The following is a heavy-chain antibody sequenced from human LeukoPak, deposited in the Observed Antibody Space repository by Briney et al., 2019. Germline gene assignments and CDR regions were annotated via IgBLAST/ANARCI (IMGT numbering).Heavy chain of an antibody. Sequence: GGSLRLSCAASGFTFSTDAMTWVRQAPGKGLQWVSAISGSGGDTYYEDSVKGRFTISRDNAKNSLYLQMNSLRAEDTAVYYCARDRGWLQFDYWGQGTLVTVSS. CDR3: ARDRGWLQFDY. J-gene: IGHJ4*02. V-gene: IGHV3-23*01. D-gene: IGHD5-24*01. CDR2: ISGSGGDT. CDR1: GFTFSTDA.